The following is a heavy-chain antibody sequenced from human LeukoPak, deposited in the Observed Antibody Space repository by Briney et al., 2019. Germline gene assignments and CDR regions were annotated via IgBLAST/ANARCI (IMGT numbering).Heavy chain of an antibody. CDR2: INHSGST. Sequence: SETLSLTCAVYGGSISGYYWIWMRQPPGKGLEWIGEINHSGSTNYNPSLKSRVTISVDTSKNQFSLKLSSVTAADTAVYYCARMNPGGGLDYWGQGTLVTVSS. D-gene: IGHD2-15*01. J-gene: IGHJ4*02. CDR3: ARMNPGGGLDY. V-gene: IGHV4-34*01. CDR1: GGSISGYY.